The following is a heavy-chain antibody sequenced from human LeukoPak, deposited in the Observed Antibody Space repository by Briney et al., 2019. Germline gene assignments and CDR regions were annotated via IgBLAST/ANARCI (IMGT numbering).Heavy chain of an antibody. CDR2: ISGSGGST. CDR3: AIIDDYGDYGGY. V-gene: IGHV3-23*01. D-gene: IGHD4-17*01. J-gene: IGHJ4*02. Sequence: GGSLRLSCAASGFTFSSYAMSWVRQAPGKGLEWVSAISGSGGSTYYADSVKGRFTISRDNSKNTLYLQMNSPRAEDTAVYYCAIIDDYGDYGGYWGQGTLVTVSS. CDR1: GFTFSSYA.